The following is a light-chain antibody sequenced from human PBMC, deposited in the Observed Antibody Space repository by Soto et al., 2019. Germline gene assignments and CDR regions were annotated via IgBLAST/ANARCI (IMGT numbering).Light chain of an antibody. J-gene: IGKJ3*01. Sequence: DIQMTQSPSSLSASAGDRVTITCRASQGISNYLGWYQQKPGKVPKLLIYAASTLQSGVPSRFSGSGSGTDFTLTISSLQPEDVATYYCQKYNSALVFTFGPGTKVDIK. CDR1: QGISNY. CDR3: QKYNSALVFT. V-gene: IGKV1-27*01. CDR2: AAS.